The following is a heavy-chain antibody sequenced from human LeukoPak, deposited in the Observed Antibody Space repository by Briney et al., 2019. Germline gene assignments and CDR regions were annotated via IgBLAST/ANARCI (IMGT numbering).Heavy chain of an antibody. CDR1: GYTFTGYY. J-gene: IGHJ4*02. CDR2: MNPNSGNT. CDR3: ASDLRFSETSIN. V-gene: IGHV1-8*02. D-gene: IGHD3-3*01. Sequence: ASVKVSCKASGYTFTGYYMHWVRQAPGQGLEWMGWMNPNSGNTGYAQKFQGRVTMTRNTSISTAYMELSSLRSEDTAVYYCASDLRFSETSINWGQGTLVTVSS.